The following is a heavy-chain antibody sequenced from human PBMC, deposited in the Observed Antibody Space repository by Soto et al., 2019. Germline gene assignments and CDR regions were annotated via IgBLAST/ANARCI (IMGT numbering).Heavy chain of an antibody. J-gene: IGHJ4*02. CDR2: IWYDGSNK. CDR1: GFTFSSYG. CDR3: ARDQYYDILTGYPVDY. V-gene: IGHV3-33*01. D-gene: IGHD3-9*01. Sequence: GGSLRLSCAASGFTFSSYGMHWVRQAPGKGLEWVAVIWYDGSNKYYADSVKGRFTISRDNSKNTLYLQMNSLRAEDTAVYYCARDQYYDILTGYPVDYWGQGTLVTLSS.